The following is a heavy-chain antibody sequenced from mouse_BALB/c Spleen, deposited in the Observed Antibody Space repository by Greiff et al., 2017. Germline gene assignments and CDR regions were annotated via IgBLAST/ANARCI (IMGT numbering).Heavy chain of an antibody. J-gene: IGHJ2*01. Sequence: EVMLVESGAELVKPGASVKLSCTASGFNIKDTYMHWVKQRPEQGLEWIGRIDPANGNTKYDPKFQGKATITADTSSNTAYLQLSSLTSEDTAVYYCARQITTVVSDYWGQGTTLTVSS. CDR3: ARQITTVVSDY. CDR2: IDPANGNT. V-gene: IGHV14-3*02. CDR1: GFNIKDTY. D-gene: IGHD1-1*01.